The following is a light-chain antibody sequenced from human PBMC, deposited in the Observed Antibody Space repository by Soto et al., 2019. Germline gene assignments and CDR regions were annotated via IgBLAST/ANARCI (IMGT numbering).Light chain of an antibody. CDR2: GAS. V-gene: IGKV3-20*01. CDR3: QQYDNSPGT. J-gene: IGKJ1*01. Sequence: EIVLTQSPGTLSLSPGERATLSCRASQSVNSNYLAWYQQKPGQGPKLLMYGASSRATGSPDRCSGSGSGTDFPRTRSRLDPADFAVYYCQQYDNSPGTFGQGTKVEIK. CDR1: QSVNSNY.